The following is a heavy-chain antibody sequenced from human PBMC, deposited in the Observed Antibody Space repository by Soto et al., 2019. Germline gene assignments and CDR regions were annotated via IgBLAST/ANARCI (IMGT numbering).Heavy chain of an antibody. J-gene: IGHJ6*02. CDR2: IYHSGST. D-gene: IGHD2-15*01. CDR3: AKAPKGEYCSGGSCYSVYYYYGMDV. V-gene: IGHV4-4*02. CDR1: GGSISSSNW. Sequence: SETLSLTCAVSGGSISSSNWWSWVRQPPGKGLEWIGEIYHSGSTNYNPSLKSRVTISVDKSKNQFSLKLSSVTAADTAVYYCAKAPKGEYCSGGSCYSVYYYYGMDVWGQGTTVTSP.